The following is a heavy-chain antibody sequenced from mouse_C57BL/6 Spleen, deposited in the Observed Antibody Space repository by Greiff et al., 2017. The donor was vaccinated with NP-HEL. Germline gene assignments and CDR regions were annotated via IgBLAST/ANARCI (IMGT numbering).Heavy chain of an antibody. CDR2: INPNNGGT. D-gene: IGHD1-1*01. V-gene: IGHV1-26*01. CDR3: ARNCITTVVSAMDY. Sequence: EVQLQQSGPELVKPGASVKISCKASGYTFTDYYMNWVKQSHGKSLEWIGDINPNNGGTSYNQKFKGKATLTVDKSSSTAYMELRSLTSEDSAVYYCARNCITTVVSAMDYWGQGTSVTVSS. CDR1: GYTFTDYY. J-gene: IGHJ4*01.